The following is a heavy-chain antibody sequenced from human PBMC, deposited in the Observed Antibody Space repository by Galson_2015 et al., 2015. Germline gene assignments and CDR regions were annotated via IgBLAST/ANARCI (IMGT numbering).Heavy chain of an antibody. J-gene: IGHJ6*02. CDR1: GGSISSYY. V-gene: IGHV4-59*01. CDR2: IYYSGST. CDR3: ARVNNVDTANRMDV. D-gene: IGHD5-18*01. Sequence: SEPLSLTCTVSGGSISSYYWSWIRQPPGQGLEWIGYIYYSGSTNYNPSLKSRVTISVDTSKNQFSLKLSSVTAADTAVYYCARVNNVDTANRMDVWGQGSTVTVPS.